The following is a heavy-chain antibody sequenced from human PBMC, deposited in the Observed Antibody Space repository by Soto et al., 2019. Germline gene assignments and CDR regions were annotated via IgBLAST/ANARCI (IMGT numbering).Heavy chain of an antibody. CDR2: IYDSGST. J-gene: IGHJ6*02. V-gene: IGHV4-61*08. CDR3: AREDYDFWSGQDANYYGMDV. CDR1: GGSVIGGGDY. Sequence: SETLCLTCTVAGGSVIGGGDYWSWIRQSPGKGLEWIGYIYDSGSTNYNPSLKSRVTISVDTSKNQFSLKLTSVTAADTAVYYCAREDYDFWSGQDANYYGMDVWGQGTTVTVSS. D-gene: IGHD3-3*01.